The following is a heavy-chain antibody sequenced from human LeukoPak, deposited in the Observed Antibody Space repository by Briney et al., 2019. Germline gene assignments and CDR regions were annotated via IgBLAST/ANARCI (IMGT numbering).Heavy chain of an antibody. CDR1: GHIFTSYA. V-gene: IGHV1-3*01. Sequence: ASVKVSCKASGHIFTSYAMHWVRQAPGQRLEWMGWINAGNGNTKYSQKFQDRVTITRDTSASTAYMELSSLRSEDTAVYYCAREKSRIIDYWGQGTLVTVSS. D-gene: IGHD2/OR15-2a*01. J-gene: IGHJ4*02. CDR2: INAGNGNT. CDR3: AREKSRIIDY.